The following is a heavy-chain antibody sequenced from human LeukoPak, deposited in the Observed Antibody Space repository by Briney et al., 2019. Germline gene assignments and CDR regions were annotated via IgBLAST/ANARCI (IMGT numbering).Heavy chain of an antibody. CDR2: IYYSGNT. J-gene: IGHJ4*02. CDR3: ARRMVRGGSLDY. D-gene: IGHD3-10*01. Sequence: SETLSLTCTVSGGSISTSNYYWDWIRHPPGKGLEWIASIYYSGNTYYNPSLKSRVAISLDMSKNQFSLSLSSVAATDTGVYYCARRMVRGGSLDYWGQGTLVTVSS. V-gene: IGHV4-39*01. CDR1: GGSISTSNYY.